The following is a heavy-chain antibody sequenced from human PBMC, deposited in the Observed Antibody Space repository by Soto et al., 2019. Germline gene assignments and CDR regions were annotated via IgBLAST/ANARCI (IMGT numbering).Heavy chain of an antibody. V-gene: IGHV1-69*08. CDR1: GGTFSSYT. D-gene: IGHD6-13*01. Sequence: QVQLVQSGAEVKKPGSSVKVSCKASGGTFSSYTISWVRQAPGQGLEWMGRIIPILGIANYAQKFQGRVTITADKSTSTAYMELSSLRSEDTAVYYCARDIAAAGTNWLDPWGQGTLVTVSS. CDR3: ARDIAAAGTNWLDP. J-gene: IGHJ5*02. CDR2: IIPILGIA.